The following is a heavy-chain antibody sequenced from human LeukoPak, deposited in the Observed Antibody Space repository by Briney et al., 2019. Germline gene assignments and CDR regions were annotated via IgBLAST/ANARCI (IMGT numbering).Heavy chain of an antibody. CDR2: INPNSGGT. Sequence: ASVTVSCKASGYTFTGYYMHWVRQAPGQGLEWMGRINPNSGGTNYAQKFQGRVTMTRDTSISTAYMELSRLRSDDTAVYYCARGPSYYDFWSGYYLFDYWGQGTLVTVSS. CDR3: ARGPSYYDFWSGYYLFDY. V-gene: IGHV1-2*06. J-gene: IGHJ4*02. D-gene: IGHD3-3*01. CDR1: GYTFTGYY.